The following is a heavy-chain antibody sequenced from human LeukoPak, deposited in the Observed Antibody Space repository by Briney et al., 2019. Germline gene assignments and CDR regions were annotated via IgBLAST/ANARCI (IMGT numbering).Heavy chain of an antibody. CDR2: IYYSGTT. J-gene: IGHJ4*02. D-gene: IGHD3-16*01. V-gene: IGHV4-59*01. Sequence: PSETLSLTCTVSGDSLSGYYWSWIRQPPGKGPEWIGNIYYSGTTNYNPSLKSRVTISVDTSKNQFSLKLTPVTAADTAVYYCARDGGIPYYFDFWGQGTLVTVSS. CDR1: GDSLSGYY. CDR3: ARDGGIPYYFDF.